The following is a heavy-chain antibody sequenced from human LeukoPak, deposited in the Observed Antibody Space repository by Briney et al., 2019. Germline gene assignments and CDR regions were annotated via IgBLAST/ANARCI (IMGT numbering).Heavy chain of an antibody. Sequence: ASVKVSCKASGYSFTTYYMHWVRQAPGQGLEWMGTINPRGKTTSYAQKFQGTVTMTRDTSTSTVYMELSSLRSEDTAVYYCARVDDYGGNSVGYWGQGTLVTVSS. CDR2: INPRGKTT. CDR1: GYSFTTYY. D-gene: IGHD4-23*01. J-gene: IGHJ4*02. V-gene: IGHV1-46*01. CDR3: ARVDDYGGNSVGY.